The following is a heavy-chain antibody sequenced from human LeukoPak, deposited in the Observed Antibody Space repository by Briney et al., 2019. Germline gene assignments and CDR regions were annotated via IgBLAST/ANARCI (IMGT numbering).Heavy chain of an antibody. J-gene: IGHJ4*02. D-gene: IGHD3-22*01. CDR3: ASLYYDSSGRPFDY. V-gene: IGHV4-34*01. CDR1: VGSFSGYY. CDR2: INHSGST. Sequence: PSETLSLTCAVYVGSFSGYYWSWIRQPPGKGLEWIGEINHSGSTNYNPSLKSRVTISVDTSKNQFSLKLSSVTAADTAVYYCASLYYDSSGRPFDYWGQGTLVTVSS.